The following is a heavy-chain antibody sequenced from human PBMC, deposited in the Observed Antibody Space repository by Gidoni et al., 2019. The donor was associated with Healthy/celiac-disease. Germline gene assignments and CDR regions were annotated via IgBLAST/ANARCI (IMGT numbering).Heavy chain of an antibody. V-gene: IGHV1-69*06. CDR3: ARGSPYCSGGSCYSLEAYYYYGMDV. J-gene: IGHJ6*02. CDR2: IIPIFGTA. Sequence: LEWMGGIIPIFGTANYAQKFQGRVTLTADKSTSTAYMELSSLRSEDTAGYYCARGSPYCSGGSCYSLEAYYYYGMDVWGQGTTVTVSS. D-gene: IGHD2-15*01.